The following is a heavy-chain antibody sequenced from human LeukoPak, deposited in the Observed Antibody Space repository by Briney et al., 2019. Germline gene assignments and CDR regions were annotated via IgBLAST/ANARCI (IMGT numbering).Heavy chain of an antibody. CDR3: AGSGSYWGGSFDY. D-gene: IGHD1-26*01. V-gene: IGHV1-69*13. CDR1: GGTFSSYA. CDR2: IIPIFGTA. J-gene: IGHJ4*02. Sequence: SVKVSCKASGGTFSSYAISWVRQAPGQGLEWMGGIIPIFGTANYAQKFQGRVTITADESTSTAYMELSSLRSEDTAVYYCAGSGSYWGGSFDYWGQGTLVTVSS.